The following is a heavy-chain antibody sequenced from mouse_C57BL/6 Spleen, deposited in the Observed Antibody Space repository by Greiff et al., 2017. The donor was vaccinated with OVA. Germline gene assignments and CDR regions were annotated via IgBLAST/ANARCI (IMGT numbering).Heavy chain of an antibody. CDR1: GFSLTSYG. CDR2: IWSGGST. Sequence: VQLQQSGPGLVQPSQSLSITCTVSGFSLTSYGVHWVRQSPGKGLEWLGVIWSGGSTDYNAAFISRLSISKDNSKSQVFFQMNSLQADDTSIYYCASIMVTNYAMDYGGQGTSVTVSS. D-gene: IGHD2-2*01. CDR3: ASIMVTNYAMDY. V-gene: IGHV2-2*01. J-gene: IGHJ4*01.